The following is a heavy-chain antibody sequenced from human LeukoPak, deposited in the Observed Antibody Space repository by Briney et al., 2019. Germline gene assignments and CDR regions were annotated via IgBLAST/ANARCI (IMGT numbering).Heavy chain of an antibody. CDR1: GFTFSTYR. CDR3: ARDSVGGNYFDY. CDR2: IKQDGSEK. V-gene: IGHV3-7*01. J-gene: IGHJ4*02. D-gene: IGHD3-10*01. Sequence: GGSLRLSCAASGFTFSTYRMSWVRQAPGKGLEWVANIKQDGSEKHYVDSVKGRFTISRDNAKNSLYLQMSSLRAEDTAVYYCARDSVGGNYFDYWGQGTLVTVSS.